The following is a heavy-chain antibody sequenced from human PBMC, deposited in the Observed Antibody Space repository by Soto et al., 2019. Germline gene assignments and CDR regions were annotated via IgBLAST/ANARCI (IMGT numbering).Heavy chain of an antibody. CDR1: GGSITSSSHY. V-gene: IGHV4-39*01. CDR2: IYYDGNT. J-gene: IGHJ4*02. Sequence: QLQLQESGPGLVKPSETLSLTCTVSGGSITSSSHYWGWIRQPPGKGLECIGNIYYDGNTYYNPSLRVRVTSALDTSKNQFSVRLNSVTAADTAVYCCARSSITPRLFMYPVGCWGQGALVTVSS. D-gene: IGHD3-10*01. CDR3: ARSSITPRLFMYPVGC.